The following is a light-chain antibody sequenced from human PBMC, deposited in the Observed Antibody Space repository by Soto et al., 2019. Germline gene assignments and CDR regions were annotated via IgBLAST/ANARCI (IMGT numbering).Light chain of an antibody. CDR2: DVS. J-gene: IGLJ3*02. V-gene: IGLV2-11*01. CDR1: SSDVGGYNY. Sequence: QSALTQPRSVSGSPVQSVTISCTGTSSDVGGYNYVSWYQQHPGKAPKLIIYDVSKWPSGVPDRFSGSKSGNTASLTISGLQAEDEADYYCCSYAGNSLWVFGGGTKLTVL. CDR3: CSYAGNSLWV.